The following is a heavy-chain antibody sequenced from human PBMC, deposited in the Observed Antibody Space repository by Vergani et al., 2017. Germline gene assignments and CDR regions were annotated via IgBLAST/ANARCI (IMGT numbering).Heavy chain of an antibody. CDR1: GFTFSACP. D-gene: IGHD3-22*01. CDR3: ARLAYDTTPYLQGGYDC. V-gene: IGHV3-23*01. Sequence: EVQLLQSGGGVIQPGGSVRLSCAASGFTFSACPMTWVRQAPGKGLEWVSAISARYPSTYYADSVKGRFTISRDNSKNMLYLQINSLRAEDTAVYYCARLAYDTTPYLQGGYDCWGQGTLVSVSS. CDR2: ISARYPST. J-gene: IGHJ4*02.